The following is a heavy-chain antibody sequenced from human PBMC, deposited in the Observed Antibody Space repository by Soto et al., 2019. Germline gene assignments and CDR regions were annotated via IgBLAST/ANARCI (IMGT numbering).Heavy chain of an antibody. J-gene: IGHJ4*02. CDR3: AKDQGSSWYEIDY. CDR1: GFTVSNYA. V-gene: IGHV3-23*01. CDR2: ISGSGGST. Sequence: EVQLLESGGGLVQPGGSLRLSCAASGFTVSNYAVTWVRQAPGTGLEWVSTISGSGGSTYYADSVKGRFTISRDNSKNTLYLQMNSLRAEDTAVYYCAKDQGSSWYEIDYWGQGTLVTVSS. D-gene: IGHD6-13*01.